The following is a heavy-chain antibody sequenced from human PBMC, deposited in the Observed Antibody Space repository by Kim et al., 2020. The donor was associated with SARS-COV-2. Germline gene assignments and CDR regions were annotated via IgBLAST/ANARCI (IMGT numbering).Heavy chain of an antibody. D-gene: IGHD3-10*01. CDR1: GFSFSSYV. Sequence: GSLRLSCAASGFSFSSYVMNWVRQAPGKGLEWLAIISNDGSNKYYADSVRGRFTISRDNSKSTLYLQMNSLRADDTAIYYCARDLLATGSYWGQGTLVTVSS. CDR2: ISNDGSNK. V-gene: IGHV3-30*04. CDR3: ARDLLATGSY. J-gene: IGHJ4*02.